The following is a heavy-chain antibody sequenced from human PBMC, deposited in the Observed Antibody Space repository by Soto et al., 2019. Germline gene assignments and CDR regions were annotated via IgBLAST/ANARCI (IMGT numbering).Heavy chain of an antibody. CDR3: ARLAVAGTGSY. D-gene: IGHD6-19*01. J-gene: IGHJ4*02. V-gene: IGHV1-46*03. CDR2: INPSGGST. Sequence: QVQLVQSGAEVKKPGASVKVSCKASGYTFTSYYMHWVRQAPGQGLEWMGIINPSGGSTSYAQKFQGRVTMTRDTSTSTVYMQLSSLRSEDTAVYYCARLAVAGTGSYWGQGTLVTVSS. CDR1: GYTFTSYY.